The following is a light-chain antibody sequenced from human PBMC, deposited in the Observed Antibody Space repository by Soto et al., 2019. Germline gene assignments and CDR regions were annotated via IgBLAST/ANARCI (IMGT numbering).Light chain of an antibody. CDR3: SSYTSSSSYG. V-gene: IGLV2-14*03. J-gene: IGLJ1*01. CDR2: DDS. CDR1: SSDVGGYKY. Sequence: QSVLTQPASVSGSPGQSIAISCTGTSSDVGGYKYVSWYQQHPGKAPKLMIYDDSNRPSGVSKRISGSKSGNTASLTFSGLQSEDEADYYCSSYTSSSSYGFGSGTKATVL.